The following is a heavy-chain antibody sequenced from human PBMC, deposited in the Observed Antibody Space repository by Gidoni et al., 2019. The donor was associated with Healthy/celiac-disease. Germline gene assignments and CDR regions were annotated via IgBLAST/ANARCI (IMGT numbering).Heavy chain of an antibody. CDR1: GFTFGSYA. D-gene: IGHD3-22*01. J-gene: IGHJ4*02. Sequence: EVQLVESGGGLVQPGGYLRVSGSASGFTFGSYAMHWVRQAPGKGLEYVSAISSNGGSTYYADSVKGRFTISRDNSKNTLYLQMSSLRAEDTAVYYCVYYDSSGYYFLFDYWGQGTLVTVSS. CDR3: VYYDSSGYYFLFDY. V-gene: IGHV3-64D*06. CDR2: ISSNGGST.